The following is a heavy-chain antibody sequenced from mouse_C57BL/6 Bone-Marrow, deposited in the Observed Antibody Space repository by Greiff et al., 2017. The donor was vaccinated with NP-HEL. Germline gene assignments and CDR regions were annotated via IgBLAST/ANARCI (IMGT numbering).Heavy chain of an antibody. D-gene: IGHD2-3*01. V-gene: IGHV1-81*01. J-gene: IGHJ4*01. CDR3: ARGGSGGYYL. CDR2: IYPRSGNT. CDR1: GYTFTSYG. Sequence: QVQLKQSGAELARPGASVKLSCKASGYTFTSYGISWVKQRTGQGLEWIGEIYPRSGNTYYNEKFKGKATLTADKSSSTAYMELRSLTSEDSAVYFCARGGSGGYYLWGQGTSVTVSS.